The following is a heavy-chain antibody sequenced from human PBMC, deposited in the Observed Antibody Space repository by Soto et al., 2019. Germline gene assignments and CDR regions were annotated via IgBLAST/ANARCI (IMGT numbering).Heavy chain of an antibody. D-gene: IGHD2-15*01. V-gene: IGHV4-39*07. J-gene: IGHJ5*02. CDR1: GVSIGSSGDY. Sequence: PSETLSLTCTVSGVSIGSSGDYWGWIRQAPGQGLEWIATIYSGGRTYYNPSLKSRVTISVDKSKNQFSLKLSSVTAADTAVYYCARVAIRYCSGGSFIGLDPWGQGTLVTVSS. CDR3: ARVAIRYCSGGSFIGLDP. CDR2: IYSGGRT.